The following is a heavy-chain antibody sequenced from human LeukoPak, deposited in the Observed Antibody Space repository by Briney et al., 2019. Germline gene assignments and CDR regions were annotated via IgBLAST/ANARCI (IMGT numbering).Heavy chain of an antibody. D-gene: IGHD5-18*01. CDR2: INHSGST. V-gene: IGHV4-34*01. CDR3: ARSRGYSYGYGFDY. CDR1: GGSFSGYY. Sequence: PAETLSLTCAVYGGSFSGYYWSWIRQPPGKGLEWIGEINHSGSTNYNPSLKSRVTISVDTSKNQFSLKLSSVTAADTAVYYCARSRGYSYGYGFDYWGQGTLVTVSS. J-gene: IGHJ4*02.